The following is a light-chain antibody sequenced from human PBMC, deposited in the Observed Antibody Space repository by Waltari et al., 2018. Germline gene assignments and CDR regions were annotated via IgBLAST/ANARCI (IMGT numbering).Light chain of an antibody. CDR1: QTINKW. CDR3: QQYNTYRYT. V-gene: IGKV1-5*03. CDR2: FAS. Sequence: DIQMTQPPSTLSASVGDRVTITCRASQTINKWLAWYQQKPGKAPKLLIYFASTLEGGVPSRFSGTGSGAEYTLTISSLQPDDFATYYCQQYNTYRYTFGQGTKLEIK. J-gene: IGKJ2*01.